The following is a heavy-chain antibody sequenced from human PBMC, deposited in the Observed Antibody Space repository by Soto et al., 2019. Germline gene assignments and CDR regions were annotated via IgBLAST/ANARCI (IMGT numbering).Heavy chain of an antibody. CDR3: ARDTKSYGDYFFDY. CDR1: GGSISSYY. Sequence: PSETLSLTCTVSGGSISSYYWSWIRQPPGKGLEWIGYIYYSGSTNYNPSLKSRVTISVDTSKNQFSLKLSSVTAADTAVYYCARDTKSYGDYFFDYWGQGTLVTVSS. CDR2: IYYSGST. V-gene: IGHV4-59*01. D-gene: IGHD4-17*01. J-gene: IGHJ4*02.